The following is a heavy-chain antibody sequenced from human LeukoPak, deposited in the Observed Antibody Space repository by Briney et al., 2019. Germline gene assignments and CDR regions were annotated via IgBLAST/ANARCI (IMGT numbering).Heavy chain of an antibody. V-gene: IGHV3-30*01. CDR3: ARERGITMIVVVTENWFDP. J-gene: IGHJ5*02. Sequence: PGGSLRLSCAAAGFTVSSYAMHWVRQAPGKGREWAAVISDDGSNKYYADSVKGRFTISRDNSKTTLYLQMNSLRAEDTAVYYCARERGITMIVVVTENWFDPWGQGTLVTVSS. CDR2: ISDDGSNK. CDR1: GFTVSSYA. D-gene: IGHD3-22*01.